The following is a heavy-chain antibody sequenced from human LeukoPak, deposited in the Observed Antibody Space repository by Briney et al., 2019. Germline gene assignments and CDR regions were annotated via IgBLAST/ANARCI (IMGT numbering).Heavy chain of an antibody. J-gene: IGHJ4*02. Sequence: GGSLRLSCAASGFTFSNYWMHWVRQAPGKGLVWVSRINSDGSSTSYADSVKGRFTISRDNAKNTLYLQMNSLRAEDTAVYYCVRGGYSSSFRFDYWGQGSLVTVFS. V-gene: IGHV3-74*01. D-gene: IGHD6-6*01. CDR3: VRGGYSSSFRFDY. CDR2: INSDGSST. CDR1: GFTFSNYW.